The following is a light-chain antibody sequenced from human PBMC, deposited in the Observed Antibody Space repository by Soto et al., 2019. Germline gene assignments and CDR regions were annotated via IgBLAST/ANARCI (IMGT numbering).Light chain of an antibody. CDR2: EGS. Sequence: QSALTQPASVSGSPGQSITISCTGTSSDVGSYNLVSWYQQHPGKAPKLMIYEGSKRPSGVSSRFSGSKSGNTASLTISGLQAEDEADYYCCSYAGNSDVFGTGTNLTVL. CDR1: SSDVGSYNL. CDR3: CSYAGNSDV. V-gene: IGLV2-23*01. J-gene: IGLJ1*01.